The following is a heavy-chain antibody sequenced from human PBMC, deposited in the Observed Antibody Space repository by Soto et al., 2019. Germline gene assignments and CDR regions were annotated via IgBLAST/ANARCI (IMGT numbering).Heavy chain of an antibody. D-gene: IGHD6-6*01. V-gene: IGHV3-30*18. J-gene: IGHJ4*02. CDR3: AKKAEYSSSYEIDY. CDR1: GFTFSSYG. Sequence: GGSLRLSCAASGFTFSSYGMHWVRQAPGKGLEWVAVISYDGSNKYYADSVKGRFTISRDNSKNTLYLQMNSLRAEDTAVYYCAKKAEYSSSYEIDYWGQGTLVTVSS. CDR2: ISYDGSNK.